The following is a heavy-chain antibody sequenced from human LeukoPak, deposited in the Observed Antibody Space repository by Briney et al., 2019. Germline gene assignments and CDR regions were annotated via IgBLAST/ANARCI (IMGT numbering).Heavy chain of an antibody. CDR3: AELGITMIGGV. CDR2: ISSSSSYI. V-gene: IGHV3-21*01. CDR1: GFTVSSYN. J-gene: IGHJ6*03. D-gene: IGHD3-10*02. Sequence: GGSLRLSCAASGFTVSSYNMNWVRQAPGKGLEWVSSISSSSSYIDYADSVKGRFTISRDNAKNSLYLQMNSLRAEDTAVYYCAELGITMIGGVWGKGTTVTVSS.